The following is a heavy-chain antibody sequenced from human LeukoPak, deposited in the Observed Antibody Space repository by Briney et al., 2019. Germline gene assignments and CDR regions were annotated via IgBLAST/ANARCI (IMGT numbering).Heavy chain of an antibody. CDR1: GYTLTELS. Sequence: ASVKVSCKVSGYTLTELSMHWVRQAPGKGLEWMGGFDPEDGDTIYAQKFQGRVTMTEDTSTDTAYMELSSLRSEDTAVYYCATVSRTMMGTDAFYIWGQGTMVTVSS. CDR3: ATVSRTMMGTDAFYI. J-gene: IGHJ3*02. V-gene: IGHV1-24*01. D-gene: IGHD3-22*01. CDR2: FDPEDGDT.